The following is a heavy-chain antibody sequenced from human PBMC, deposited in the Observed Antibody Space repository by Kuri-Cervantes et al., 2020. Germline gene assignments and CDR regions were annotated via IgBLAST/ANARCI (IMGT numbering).Heavy chain of an antibody. CDR3: ARGLDCSSTSCYGYFDY. Sequence: SETLSLTCAVYGGSFSGYYWSWIRQPPGKGLEWIGYIYYSGSTNYNPSLKSRVTISVDSSKNQFSLKLSSVTAADTAVYYCARGLDCSSTSCYGYFDYWGQGTLVTVSS. J-gene: IGHJ4*02. D-gene: IGHD2-2*01. V-gene: IGHV4-34*01. CDR1: GGSFSGYY. CDR2: IYYSGST.